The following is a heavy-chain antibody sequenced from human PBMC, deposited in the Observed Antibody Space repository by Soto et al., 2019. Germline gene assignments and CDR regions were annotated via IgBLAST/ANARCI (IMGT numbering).Heavy chain of an antibody. V-gene: IGHV4-31*03. CDR2: IYHTGNT. Sequence: QVRLQQSGPGLVKPSEDLSLSCTVSGVYVSSDAYYWSWIRHRPGKGLEWIGNIYHTGNTYYNPSRKRRASLALDTSRNQFALTLNSVTAADTAVYYCARYRFSGSWSKFDYWGQGTLVTVSS. CDR1: GVYVSSDAYY. D-gene: IGHD3-16*02. CDR3: ARYRFSGSWSKFDY. J-gene: IGHJ4*02.